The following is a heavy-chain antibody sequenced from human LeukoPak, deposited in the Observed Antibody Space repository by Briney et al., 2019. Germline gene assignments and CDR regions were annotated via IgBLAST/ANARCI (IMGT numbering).Heavy chain of an antibody. CDR2: ISYDGSNK. CDR1: GFTFSSYA. CDR3: ARGPDFYDSSGYQFDY. V-gene: IGHV3-30-3*01. D-gene: IGHD3-22*01. Sequence: GGSLRLSCAASGFTFSSYAMHWVRQAPGKGLEWVAVISYDGSNKYYVDSVKGRFTISRDNSKNTLYLQMNSLRAEDTAVYYCARGPDFYDSSGYQFDYWGQGTLVTVSS. J-gene: IGHJ4*02.